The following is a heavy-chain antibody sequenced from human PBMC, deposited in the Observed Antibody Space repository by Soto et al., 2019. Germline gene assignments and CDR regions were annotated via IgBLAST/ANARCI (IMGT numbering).Heavy chain of an antibody. CDR3: ARDDYGIYPY. Sequence: XSVKVSSEASGYAITAYYIHWVRQAPGQGLEWMGWVDPRTGGAIYAQKFQDRVTMTRDTSISTVYMDLSGLRSDDTALYYCARDDYGIYPYWGQGTLVTVSS. V-gene: IGHV1-2*02. CDR1: GYAITAYY. CDR2: VDPRTGGA. J-gene: IGHJ4*02. D-gene: IGHD1-26*01.